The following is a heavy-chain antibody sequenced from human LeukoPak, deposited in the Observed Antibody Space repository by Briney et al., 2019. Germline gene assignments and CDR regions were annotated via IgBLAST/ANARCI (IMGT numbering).Heavy chain of an antibody. CDR1: GFTFSASW. CDR2: LCTDETSA. CDR3: VRGNSGYGNFDY. D-gene: IGHD3-9*01. J-gene: IGHJ4*02. Sequence: PGESLRLSCAASGFTFSASWMHWVRQAPGKGLVWLSRLCTDETSATYADFVKGRFTISRDNSKNTLFLQLNSLRVEDTAVYYCVRGNSGYGNFDYWGQGTLVTVSS. V-gene: IGHV3-74*03.